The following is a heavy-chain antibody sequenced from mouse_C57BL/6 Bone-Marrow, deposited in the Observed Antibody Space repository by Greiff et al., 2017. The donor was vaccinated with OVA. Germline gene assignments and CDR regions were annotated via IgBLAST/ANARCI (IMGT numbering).Heavy chain of an antibody. CDR3: TRLYDGYYSWARDY. J-gene: IGHJ4*01. V-gene: IGHV6-6*01. Sequence: EVKVEESGGGLVQPGGSMKLSCAASGFTFSDAWMDWVRQSPEKGLEWVAEIRNKANNHATYYAESVKGRFTISREDSKSSVYLQLNSLRAEDTGIDYCTRLYDGYYSWARDYWGQGTSVTVSS. CDR1: GFTFSDAW. D-gene: IGHD2-3*01. CDR2: IRNKANNHAT.